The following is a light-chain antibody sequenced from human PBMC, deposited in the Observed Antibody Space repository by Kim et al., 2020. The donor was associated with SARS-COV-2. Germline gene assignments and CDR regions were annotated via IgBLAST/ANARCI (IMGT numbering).Light chain of an antibody. Sequence: SVVDRVPIPCLARQTISSFLYWYQQNTRKAPKVLIYAASTLRPGVQSRCSGSGSGTEFTLTITSLQPEDFATFYCRQTYSTPPITFGQGTRLEIK. CDR1: QTISSF. CDR3: RQTYSTPPIT. J-gene: IGKJ5*01. CDR2: AAS. V-gene: IGKV1-39*01.